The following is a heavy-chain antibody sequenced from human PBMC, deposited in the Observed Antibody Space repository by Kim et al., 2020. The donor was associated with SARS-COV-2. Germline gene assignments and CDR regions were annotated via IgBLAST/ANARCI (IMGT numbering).Heavy chain of an antibody. J-gene: IGHJ5*02. D-gene: IGHD6-13*01. CDR3: ARRLSAAAGTPRGWFDP. CDR1: GGSISSSSYY. Sequence: SETLSLTCTVSGGSISSSSYYWGWIRQPPGKGLEWIGSIYYSGSTYYNPSLKSRVTISVDTSKNQFSLKLSSVTAADTAVYYCARRLSAAAGTPRGWFDPWGQGTLVPVSS. V-gene: IGHV4-39*01. CDR2: IYYSGST.